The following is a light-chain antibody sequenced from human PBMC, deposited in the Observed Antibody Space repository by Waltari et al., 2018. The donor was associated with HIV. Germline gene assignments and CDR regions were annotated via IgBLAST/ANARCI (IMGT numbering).Light chain of an antibody. CDR1: GLDIGLYDF. V-gene: IGLV2-14*03. Sequence: QSVLTQPASMSGSPGQSITISCTGSGLDIGLYDFVSWYKQLPNMAPQLIIFGVNRRTSGVNSRFSVSKSGDMASLTISGLQAEDEADYYCSSHTITRTLVFGGGTKLTVL. CDR2: GVN. J-gene: IGLJ2*01. CDR3: SSHTITRTLV.